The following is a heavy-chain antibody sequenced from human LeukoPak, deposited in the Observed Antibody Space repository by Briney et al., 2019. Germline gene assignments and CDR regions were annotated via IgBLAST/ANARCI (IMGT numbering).Heavy chain of an antibody. Sequence: SETLSLTCTVSGGSISSYYWSWIRQPPGKGLEWIGYIYYSGSTNYNPSLKSRVTISVDTSKRQFSLKLNSVTAADTAVYYCARGSNYFDTSGFYSRKVTDAFDIWGRGTMVTFSS. V-gene: IGHV4-59*12. J-gene: IGHJ3*02. CDR3: ARGSNYFDTSGFYSRKVTDAFDI. D-gene: IGHD3-22*01. CDR1: GGSISSYY. CDR2: IYYSGST.